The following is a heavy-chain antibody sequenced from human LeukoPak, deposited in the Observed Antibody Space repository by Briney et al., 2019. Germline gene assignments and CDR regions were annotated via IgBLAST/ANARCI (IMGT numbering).Heavy chain of an antibody. J-gene: IGHJ4*02. CDR3: ATYSSGWLFDY. Sequence: ASVKVSCKASRGTFSSYAISWVRQAPGQGLEWMGGIIPIFGTANYAQKFQGRVTITTDESTSTAYMELSSLRSEDTAVYYCATYSSGWLFDYWGQGTLVTVSS. D-gene: IGHD6-19*01. CDR2: IIPIFGTA. V-gene: IGHV1-69*05. CDR1: RGTFSSYA.